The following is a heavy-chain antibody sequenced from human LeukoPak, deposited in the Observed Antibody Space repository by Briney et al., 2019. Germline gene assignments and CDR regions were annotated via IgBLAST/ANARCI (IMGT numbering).Heavy chain of an antibody. CDR3: ARRSRIAAAGTRTGGWFDP. CDR1: GYSFTSYW. J-gene: IGHJ5*02. Sequence: GASLKISCKGSGYSFTSYWIGWVRQMPGKGLEWMGIIYPGDSDTRYSPSFQGQVTISADKSISTAYLQWSSLKASDTAMYYCARRSRIAAAGTRTGGWFDPWGQGTLVTVSS. CDR2: IYPGDSDT. V-gene: IGHV5-51*01. D-gene: IGHD6-13*01.